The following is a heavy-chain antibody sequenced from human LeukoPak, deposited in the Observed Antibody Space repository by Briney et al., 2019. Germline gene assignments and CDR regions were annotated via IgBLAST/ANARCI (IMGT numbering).Heavy chain of an antibody. D-gene: IGHD2-15*01. V-gene: IGHV1-3*01. CDR1: GYTFTSYA. J-gene: IGHJ6*02. CDR3: AREYVVVVAATVYYYGMDV. CDR2: INAGNGNT. Sequence: ASVKVSCKASGYTFTSYAMHWVRQAPGQRLEWMGWINAGNGNTKYSQKFQGRVTITRDTSASTAYMELSSLRSEDTAVYYCAREYVVVVAATVYYYGMDVWGQGTTVTVSS.